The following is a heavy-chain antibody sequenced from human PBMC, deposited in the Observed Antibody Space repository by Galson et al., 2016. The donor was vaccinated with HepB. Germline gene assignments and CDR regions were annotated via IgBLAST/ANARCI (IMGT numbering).Heavy chain of an antibody. CDR1: GFTFGNYV. V-gene: IGHV3-30*04. J-gene: IGHJ3*02. CDR2: ISYDGGSN. Sequence: SLRLSCAASGFTFGNYVMHWVRQALGKGLRWVAVISYDGGSNYYADSVKGRFTISRDNSKNTLYLQMNSLRAEDSAVYYCARVIGGTLDALDTWGQGTMVTVSS. CDR3: ARVIGGTLDALDT. D-gene: IGHD2-21*01.